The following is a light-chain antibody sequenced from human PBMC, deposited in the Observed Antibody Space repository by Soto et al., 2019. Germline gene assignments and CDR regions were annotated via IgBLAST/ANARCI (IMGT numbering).Light chain of an antibody. CDR2: WAS. Sequence: DIVMTQSPDSLAVSLGERATINCKSSQSVLYSSTNKNYLAWYQQRPGQPPKLLIYWASTRESGVPDRFSGSGSGTDFTLTITSLQAEDVAVYYCQQYESTPPTFGHGTKLEIK. CDR1: QSVLYSSTNKNY. J-gene: IGKJ2*01. V-gene: IGKV4-1*01. CDR3: QQYESTPPT.